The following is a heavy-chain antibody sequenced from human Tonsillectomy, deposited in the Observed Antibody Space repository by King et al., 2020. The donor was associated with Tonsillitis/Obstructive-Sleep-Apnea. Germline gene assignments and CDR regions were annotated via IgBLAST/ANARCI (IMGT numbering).Heavy chain of an antibody. CDR3: ARGNYDFWSGYYPDLNYYYYMDV. CDR1: GFTFSNYE. V-gene: IGHV3-48*03. Sequence: VQLVESGGGLVQPGGSLRLSCAASGFTFSNYEMNWVRQAPGKGLEWVSYISTSGLTIYYADSVKGRFNISRDNAKNSLYLQMNSLRAEDTAVYYCARGNYDFWSGYYPDLNYYYYMDVWGKGTTVTVSS. CDR2: ISTSGLTI. D-gene: IGHD3-3*01. J-gene: IGHJ6*03.